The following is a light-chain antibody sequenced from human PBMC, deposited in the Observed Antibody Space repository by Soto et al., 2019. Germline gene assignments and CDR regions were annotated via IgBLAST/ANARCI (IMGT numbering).Light chain of an antibody. V-gene: IGLV2-11*01. CDR1: SSDVGGYNY. Sequence: QSVLTQPRSVSGSPGQSVTISCTGTSSDVGGYNYVSWYQQYPGKAPKLMIYDVSKWPSGVPDRFSGSKSGNTASLTISGLQAEDEADYYCCSYAGSYTLLFGGGTKLTVL. CDR2: DVS. CDR3: CSYAGSYTLL. J-gene: IGLJ2*01.